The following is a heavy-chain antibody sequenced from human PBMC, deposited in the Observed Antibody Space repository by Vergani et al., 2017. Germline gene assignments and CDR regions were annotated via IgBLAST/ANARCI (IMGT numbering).Heavy chain of an antibody. V-gene: IGHV3-30*09. CDR3: ARDGRPYDCTNGGCGGHFDY. CDR2: ISYDGSNK. Sequence: QVQLVESGGGVVQPGRSLSLSCAASGFTFSSYAMHWVRQAPGKGLEWVAVISYDGSNKYYADSVKGRFAISRDNSKNTLYLQMNSLRAEDTAVYYCARDGRPYDCTNGGCGGHFDYWGQGTLVTVSS. D-gene: IGHD2-8*01. CDR1: GFTFSSYA. J-gene: IGHJ4*02.